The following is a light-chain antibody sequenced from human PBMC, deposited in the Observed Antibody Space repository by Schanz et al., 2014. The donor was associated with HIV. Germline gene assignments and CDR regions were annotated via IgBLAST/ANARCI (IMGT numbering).Light chain of an antibody. CDR3: QQYGSSPWT. Sequence: EIVLTQSPGTLSLSPGERATLSCRTSQSVSSSYFAWYQQKPGQAPRLLIYGASSRATGIPDRFSGSGSGTDFTLTISRVEPEDYAVYYCQQYGSSPWTFGQGTRVDVK. CDR2: GAS. CDR1: QSVSSSY. V-gene: IGKV3-20*01. J-gene: IGKJ1*01.